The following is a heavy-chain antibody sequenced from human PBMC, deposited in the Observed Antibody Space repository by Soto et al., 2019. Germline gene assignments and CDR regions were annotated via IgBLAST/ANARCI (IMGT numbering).Heavy chain of an antibody. CDR2: IYYSGST. Sequence: SETLSLTCTVSGGSISSGDYYWSWIRQPPGKGLEWIGYIYYSGSTYYNPSLKSRVTISVDTSKNQFSLKLSSVTAADTAVYYCARGLFGGNSCFDYWGQGTMVTVYS. CDR3: ARGLFGGNSCFDY. D-gene: IGHD3-16*01. CDR1: GGSISSGDYY. V-gene: IGHV4-30-4*01. J-gene: IGHJ4*02.